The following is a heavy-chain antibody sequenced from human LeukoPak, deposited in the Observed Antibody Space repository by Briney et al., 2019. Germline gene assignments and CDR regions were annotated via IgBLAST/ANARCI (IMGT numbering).Heavy chain of an antibody. CDR1: GGSFSGYY. V-gene: IGHV4-34*01. CDR2: INHSVSA. Sequence: TSETLSLTCAVYGGSFSGYYWSWIRQPPGKGLEWIGEINHSVSANYNPSLKSRVTISVDTSKNQFSLKLSSVTAADTAVYYCARGRDYWGQGTLVTVSS. J-gene: IGHJ4*02. CDR3: ARGRDY.